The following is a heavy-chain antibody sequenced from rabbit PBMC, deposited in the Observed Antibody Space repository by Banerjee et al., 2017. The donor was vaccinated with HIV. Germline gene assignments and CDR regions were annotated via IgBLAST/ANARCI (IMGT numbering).Heavy chain of an antibody. Sequence: QEQLVESGGDLVKPEGSLTLTCTASAFSFSNKYVMCWVRQAPGKGLEWIGTIYAGSSGSAYYASWVNGRFTISKTSSTTVTLQMTSLTAADTATYFCARDLAGVIGWNFGLWGPGTLVTVS. CDR1: AFSFSNKYV. V-gene: IGHV1S45*01. J-gene: IGHJ4*01. D-gene: IGHD4-1*01. CDR2: IYAGSSGSA. CDR3: ARDLAGVIGWNFGL.